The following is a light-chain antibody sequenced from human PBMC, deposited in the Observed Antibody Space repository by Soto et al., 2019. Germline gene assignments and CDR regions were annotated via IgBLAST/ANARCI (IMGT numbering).Light chain of an antibody. CDR2: WAS. CDR3: QQYFATPRT. V-gene: IGKV4-1*01. CDR1: QTVLYSSNNNNY. Sequence: DIVMTQSPDSLAVSLGERATINCKSSQTVLYSSNNNNYLAWYQQKPGQPPKLLIYWASTRESGVPDRFSGSGSGTDFTLTISSLQAEDVAVYYCQQYFATPRTFGQGTKVKSN. J-gene: IGKJ1*01.